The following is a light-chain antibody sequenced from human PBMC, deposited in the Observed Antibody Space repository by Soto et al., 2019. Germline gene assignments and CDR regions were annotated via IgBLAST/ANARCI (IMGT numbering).Light chain of an antibody. V-gene: IGKV3-11*01. CDR2: DAS. J-gene: IGKJ1*01. CDR3: QRRGNWPWT. Sequence: EIVLTQSPATLPLSPGERATLSCRASQSVRSYLAWYQQKPGQAPRLLIYDASNKATGIPARFSGSGSGTGFTLDISRLEPEEFAVYYFQRRGNWPWTFGQGTKVAIK. CDR1: QSVRSY.